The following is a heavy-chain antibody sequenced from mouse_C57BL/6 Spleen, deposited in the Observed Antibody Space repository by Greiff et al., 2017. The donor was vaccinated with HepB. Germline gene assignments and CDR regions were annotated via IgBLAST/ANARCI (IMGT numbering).Heavy chain of an antibody. D-gene: IGHD2-2*01. CDR3: LMVTTGDWYFDV. CDR1: GFTFSSYA. CDR2: ISDGGSYT. V-gene: IGHV5-4*03. Sequence: DVMLVESGGGLVKPGGSLKLSCAASGFTFSSYAMSWVRQTPEKRLEWVATISDGGSYTYYPDNVKGRFTISRDNAKNNLYLQMSHLKSEDTAMYYCLMVTTGDWYFDVWGTGTTVTVSS. J-gene: IGHJ1*03.